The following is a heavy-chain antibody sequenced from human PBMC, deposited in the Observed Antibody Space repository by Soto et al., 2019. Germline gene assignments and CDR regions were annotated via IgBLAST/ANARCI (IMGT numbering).Heavy chain of an antibody. D-gene: IGHD2-8*01. Sequence: QVQLVETGGGVVQPGRSLRLSCAASGFTFSSYAMNWVRQAPGKGLEWVAVISYDGSNKYYADSVKGRFTISRDNSKNTLELQMNSLRAVDMSVYYCASGYCSNGVYYRGSFNIGGQGTSVTDST. J-gene: IGHJ3*02. CDR3: ASGYCSNGVYYRGSFNI. CDR1: GFTFSSYA. CDR2: ISYDGSNK. V-gene: IGHV3-30-3*01.